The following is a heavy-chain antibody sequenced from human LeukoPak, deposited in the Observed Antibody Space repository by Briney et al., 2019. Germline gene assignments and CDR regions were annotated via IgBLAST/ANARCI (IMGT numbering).Heavy chain of an antibody. V-gene: IGHV4-59*08. J-gene: IGHJ4*02. CDR3: ARQDSSSWYNFDY. Sequence: SETLSLTCTVSGGSISSYYWSWIRQPPGKGLEWIGYIYYSGRTNYNPSLKSRVTISVDTCKNQFSLKLSSVTAADTAVYYCARQDSSSWYNFDYWGQGTLVTVSS. CDR1: GGSISSYY. D-gene: IGHD6-13*01. CDR2: IYYSGRT.